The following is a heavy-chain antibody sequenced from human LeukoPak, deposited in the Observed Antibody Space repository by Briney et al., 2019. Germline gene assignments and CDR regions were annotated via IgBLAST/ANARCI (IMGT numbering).Heavy chain of an antibody. CDR3: AKDQSSGWPHYFDY. D-gene: IGHD6-19*01. V-gene: IGHV3-20*04. Sequence: GGSLRLSCAVSGFTFDDYAMSWVRQAPGKGLEWVSGINRNGGSTGYAESVKGRFTITRDNSKSMLYLQMNSLRADDTAVYYCAKDQSSGWPHYFDYWGQGTLVTVSS. CDR1: GFTFDDYA. CDR2: INRNGGST. J-gene: IGHJ4*02.